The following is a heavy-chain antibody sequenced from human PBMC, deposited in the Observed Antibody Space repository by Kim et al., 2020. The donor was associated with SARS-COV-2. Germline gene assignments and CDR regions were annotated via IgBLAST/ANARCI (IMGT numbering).Heavy chain of an antibody. CDR2: INGDGSDT. V-gene: IGHV3-74*01. D-gene: IGHD3-22*01. Sequence: GGSLRLSCVASGFTFSNYWMNWVRQVPGKGLMWVSRINGDGSDTDYADSVKGRFTISRDNAKNTVYLQMNSLRADDTAVYYCARFAFYDSSGYYGYFQHGGQGTLVAASS. CDR3: ARFAFYDSSGYYGYFQH. CDR1: GFTFSNYW. J-gene: IGHJ1*01.